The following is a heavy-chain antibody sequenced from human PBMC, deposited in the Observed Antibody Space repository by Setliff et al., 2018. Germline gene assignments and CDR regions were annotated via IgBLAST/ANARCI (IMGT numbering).Heavy chain of an antibody. CDR1: GFTFDDYG. D-gene: IGHD2-21*02. J-gene: IGHJ6*02. V-gene: IGHV3-30*03. CDR3: ARNWVTAQHYYYGMDV. CDR2: ISYDGSNK. Sequence: GGSLRLSCAASGFTFDDYGMSWVRQAPGKGLEWVAVISYDGSNKYYADSVKGRFTVSRDNSRNTLYLQMNSLRAEDTAVYYCARNWVTAQHYYYGMDVWGQGTTVTVSS.